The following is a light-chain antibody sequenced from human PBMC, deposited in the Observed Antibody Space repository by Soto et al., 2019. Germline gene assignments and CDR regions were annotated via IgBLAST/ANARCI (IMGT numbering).Light chain of an antibody. J-gene: IGLJ3*02. CDR1: SGHSSYA. CDR2: LNSDGSH. Sequence: QPVLTQSPSASAYLGASVKLTCTLSSGHSSYAIAWHQQQPEKGPRYLMRLNSDGSHTKGDGIPDRFSGSSSGAERYLTISSLQSEDEADYYCQTWGTGIGVFGGGTKLTVL. V-gene: IGLV4-69*01. CDR3: QTWGTGIGV.